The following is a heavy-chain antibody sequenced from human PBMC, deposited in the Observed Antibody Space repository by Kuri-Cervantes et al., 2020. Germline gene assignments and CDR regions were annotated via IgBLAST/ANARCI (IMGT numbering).Heavy chain of an antibody. Sequence: GESLKISCAASGFSFNSYSMNWVRQAPGKGLEWVAVISYDGSNKYYADSVKGRFTISRDNAKNSLYLQMNSLRAEDTAVYYCAREGLGRELDYWGQGTLVTVSS. CDR2: ISYDGSNK. J-gene: IGHJ4*02. CDR1: GFSFNSYS. V-gene: IGHV3-30-3*01. CDR3: AREGLGRELDY. D-gene: IGHD1-1*01.